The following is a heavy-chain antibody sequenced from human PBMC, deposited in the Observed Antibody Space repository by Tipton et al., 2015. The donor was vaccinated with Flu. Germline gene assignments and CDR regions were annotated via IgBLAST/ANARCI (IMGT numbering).Heavy chain of an antibody. CDR2: IFHGGTT. J-gene: IGHJ4*02. CDR3: TRQVEAATRSSS. CDR1: GGSVSSSDFY. V-gene: IGHV4-39*07. D-gene: IGHD2-15*01. Sequence: GLVKPSETLSLTCTVSGGSVSSSDFYWGWVRQPPGKGPEWIGSIFHGGTTYYDLSLQSRVTISLDTSKNQFSLKMKSVTVADTAVYYCTRQVEAATRSSSWGQGTLVTVSS.